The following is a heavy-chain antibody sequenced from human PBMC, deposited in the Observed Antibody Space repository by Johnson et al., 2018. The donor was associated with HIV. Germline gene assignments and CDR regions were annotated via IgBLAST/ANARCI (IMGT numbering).Heavy chain of an antibody. V-gene: IGHV3-30*18. Sequence: QVQLVESGGGVVQPGRSLRVSCVASGFTLSSYAMHWVRQAPGKGLEWVAVVSYDGSNKYYGNSVRGRFTISRDNSENTLFLQMDSLRPEDTAVYYCAKDGGTQYCSSSSCSYDAFDIWGQGTMVTVSS. CDR1: GFTLSSYA. D-gene: IGHD2-15*01. J-gene: IGHJ3*02. CDR2: VSYDGSNK. CDR3: AKDGGTQYCSSSSCSYDAFDI.